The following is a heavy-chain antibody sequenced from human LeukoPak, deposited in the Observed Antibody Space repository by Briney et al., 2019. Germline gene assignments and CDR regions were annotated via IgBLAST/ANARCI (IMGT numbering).Heavy chain of an antibody. CDR1: GFTFSSYW. CDR3: ARGRLGIAVADAHLNY. CDR2: IKQDGSEK. J-gene: IGHJ4*02. D-gene: IGHD6-19*01. Sequence: GGSLRLSCAASGFTFSSYWMSWVRQAPGKGLEWVANIKQDGSEKYYVDSVKGRFTISRDNAKKSLYLQMNSLRAEDTAVYYCARGRLGIAVADAHLNYWGQGTLVTVSS. V-gene: IGHV3-7*01.